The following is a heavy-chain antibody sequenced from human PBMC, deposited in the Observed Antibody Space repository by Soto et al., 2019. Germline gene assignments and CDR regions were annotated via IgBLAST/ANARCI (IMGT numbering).Heavy chain of an antibody. V-gene: IGHV4-31*03. D-gene: IGHD2-21*01. Sequence: SLTCSVSAAALNSGNYYWSWIRQVPGKGLEWIGHIYVTGAAAYNPSLRDRITISQDTSERQFSLNLRLVTAADTAVYYCARLRIATNNYKWFDPWGQGTLVTVSS. CDR3: ARLRIATNNYKWFDP. J-gene: IGHJ5*02. CDR1: AAALNSGNYY. CDR2: IYVTGAA.